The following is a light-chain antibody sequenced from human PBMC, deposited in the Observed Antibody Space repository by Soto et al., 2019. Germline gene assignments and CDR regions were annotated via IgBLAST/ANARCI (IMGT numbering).Light chain of an antibody. CDR3: HSRA. V-gene: IGKV1-8*01. CDR1: HGISIY. Sequence: IRRNQSPSTFSSSRGDRVTITCRASHGISIYLPWYQQKTGXXPKXLIYAGSTLQSGVPSRFSGSGSGTGFTLTNSCPQFEDFATYYFHSRAFGQGTRLEIK. CDR2: AGS. J-gene: IGKJ5*01.